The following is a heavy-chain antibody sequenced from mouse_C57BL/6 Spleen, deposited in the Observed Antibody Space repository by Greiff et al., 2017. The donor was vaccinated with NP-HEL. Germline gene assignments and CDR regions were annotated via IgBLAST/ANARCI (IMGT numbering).Heavy chain of an antibody. CDR1: GFTFNTYA. V-gene: IGHV10-3*01. D-gene: IGHD2-5*01. CDR3: VRDTDSNYVRAMDY. CDR2: IRSKSSNYAT. Sequence: GGGLVQPKGSLKLSCAASGFTFNTYAMHWVRQAPGKGLEWGARIRSKSSNYATYYADSVKDRFTISRDDSQSMRYLQMNNLKTEDTAMYYCVRDTDSNYVRAMDYWGQGTSVTVSS. J-gene: IGHJ4*01.